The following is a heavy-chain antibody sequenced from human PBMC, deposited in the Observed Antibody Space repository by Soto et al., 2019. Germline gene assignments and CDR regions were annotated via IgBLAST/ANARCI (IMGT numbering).Heavy chain of an antibody. D-gene: IGHD6-25*01. CDR1: GGSISSYY. CDR2: IYYSGST. V-gene: IGHV4-59*01. CDR3: AREGSYSSGENWFDP. J-gene: IGHJ5*02. Sequence: SETLSLTCTVSGGSISSYYWSWIRQPPGKGLEWIGYIYYSGSTNYNPSLKSRVTISVDASKNQFSLKLSSVTAADTAVYYCAREGSYSSGENWFDPWGQGTLVTVSS.